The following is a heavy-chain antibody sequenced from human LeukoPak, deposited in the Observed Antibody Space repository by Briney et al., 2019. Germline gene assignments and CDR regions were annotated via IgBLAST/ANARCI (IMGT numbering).Heavy chain of an antibody. CDR1: GGTFSSYA. Sequence: SVKVSCKASGGTFSSYAISWVRQAPGQGLEWMGGIIPIFGTANYAQTFQGRVTITADKSTSTAYMELSSLRSEDTAIYYCARSTYYYDSSGYYRKTPAIFNAFDIWGQGTMVTVSS. CDR3: ARSTYYYDSSGYYRKTPAIFNAFDI. D-gene: IGHD3-22*01. CDR2: IIPIFGTA. V-gene: IGHV1-69*06. J-gene: IGHJ3*02.